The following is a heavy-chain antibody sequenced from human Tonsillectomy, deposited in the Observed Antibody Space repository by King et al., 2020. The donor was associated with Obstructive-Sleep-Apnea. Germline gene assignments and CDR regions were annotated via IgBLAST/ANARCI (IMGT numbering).Heavy chain of an antibody. CDR3: ARRGVRGRMAV. V-gene: IGHV4-59*08. CDR1: GGSISSYY. J-gene: IGHJ6*02. CDR2: IYHSGST. D-gene: IGHD3-10*01. Sequence: LQLQESGPGLVKPSETLSLTCTVSGGSISSYYWSWIRQPPGKGLEWIGYIYHSGSTNYNPSLKSRVTMSVDTSKNQFSLKLSSVTAADTAVYYCARRGVRGRMAVWGQGTTVTVSS.